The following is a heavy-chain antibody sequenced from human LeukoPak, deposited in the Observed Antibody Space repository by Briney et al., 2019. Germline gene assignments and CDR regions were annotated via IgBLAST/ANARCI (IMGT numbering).Heavy chain of an antibody. CDR3: ARDPIDYGDPFDY. D-gene: IGHD4-17*01. CDR1: GGSISSSSYY. Sequence: SETLSLTCTVSGGSISSSSYYWGWIRQPPGKGLEWIGSIYYSGSTYYNPSLKSRVTISVDTSKNQFSLKLSSVTAADTAVYYCARDPIDYGDPFDYWGQGTLVTVSS. CDR2: IYYSGST. V-gene: IGHV4-39*07. J-gene: IGHJ4*02.